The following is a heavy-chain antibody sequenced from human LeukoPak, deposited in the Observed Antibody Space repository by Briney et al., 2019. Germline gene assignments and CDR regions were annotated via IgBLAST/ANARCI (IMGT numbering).Heavy chain of an antibody. V-gene: IGHV4-59*01. CDR2: IYYSGST. J-gene: IGHJ4*02. Sequence: PSETLSLTCTVSGGSISSYYWSWIRQPPGKGLEWIGHIYYSGSTNYNPSLKSRVTISVDTSKNQFSLKLSSVTAADTAVYYCARNVLLWFGELIDWGQGTLVTVSS. CDR1: GGSISSYY. CDR3: ARNVLLWFGELID. D-gene: IGHD3-10*01.